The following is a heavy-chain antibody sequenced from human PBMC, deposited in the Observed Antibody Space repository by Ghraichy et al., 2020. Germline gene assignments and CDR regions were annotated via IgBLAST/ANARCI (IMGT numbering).Heavy chain of an antibody. Sequence: ASVKVSCKASRYTFTNYGISWVRQAPGQGLEWMGWISAYNGDTNYAQKLQGRVTMTTDTSTSTAYMELRSLRSDDTAVYYCARDLYQYDSSGYYEDTFDIWGQGTMVTVSS. J-gene: IGHJ3*02. CDR3: ARDLYQYDSSGYYEDTFDI. D-gene: IGHD3-22*01. CDR1: RYTFTNYG. V-gene: IGHV1-18*01. CDR2: ISAYNGDT.